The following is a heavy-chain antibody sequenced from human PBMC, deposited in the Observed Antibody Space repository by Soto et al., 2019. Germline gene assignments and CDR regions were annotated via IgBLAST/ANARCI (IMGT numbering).Heavy chain of an antibody. J-gene: IGHJ6*02. CDR1: GYTFTSYG. D-gene: IGHD5-18*01. CDR2: ISAYNGNT. V-gene: IGHV1-18*04. CDR3: ARDEDTAMVTGYYYYGMDV. Sequence: QVQLVQSGAEVKKPGASVKVSCKASGYTFTSYGISWVRQAPGQGLERMGWISAYNGNTNYAQKLQGRVTMTTDTSPSTAYMELRSLRSDDTAVYYCARDEDTAMVTGYYYYGMDVWGQGTTVTVSS.